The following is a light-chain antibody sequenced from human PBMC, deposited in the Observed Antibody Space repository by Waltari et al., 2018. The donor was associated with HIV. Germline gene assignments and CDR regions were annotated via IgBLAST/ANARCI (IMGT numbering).Light chain of an antibody. J-gene: IGLJ2*01. CDR1: SSDLGGYNF. Sequence: QSALTQPASVSGSPGQSITISCTGTSSDLGGYNFVSWFQHHPGKAPKVMIYEVRNRPSGVSNRFSGSKSGNTAALTISGLQAEDEADYYCSSYTSSSTLVFGGGTKLTVL. CDR2: EVR. CDR3: SSYTSSSTLV. V-gene: IGLV2-14*01.